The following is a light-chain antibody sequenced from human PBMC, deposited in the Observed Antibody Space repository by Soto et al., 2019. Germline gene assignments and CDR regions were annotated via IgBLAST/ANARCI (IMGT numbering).Light chain of an antibody. CDR1: QVVDSNY. V-gene: IGKV3-20*01. Sequence: EIVLTQSPGTLSLSPGERATLSCRACQVVDSNYLAWYRQKSGQAPRVLIYATSTRATGIPDRFSGSGSGTDFTLTISRLEPEDFAVYYCCQQYGSGKTFGQGTKVEI. J-gene: IGKJ1*01. CDR3: QQYGSGKT. CDR2: ATS.